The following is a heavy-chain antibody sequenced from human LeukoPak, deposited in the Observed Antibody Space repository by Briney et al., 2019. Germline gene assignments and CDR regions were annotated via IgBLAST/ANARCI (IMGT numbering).Heavy chain of an antibody. CDR1: GFTFSSYW. CDR2: ISSDGSST. CDR3: ASSYYDSSGYYFGDAFET. J-gene: IGHJ3*02. D-gene: IGHD3-22*01. Sequence: GGSLRLSCAASGFTFSSYWIHWVRQAPGKGLVWVSGISSDGSSTTYADSVKGRLTISRDNAKNRLYLQLNSLKAEDTAVYYCASSYYDSSGYYFGDAFETWGQGTMVTVSS. V-gene: IGHV3-74*03.